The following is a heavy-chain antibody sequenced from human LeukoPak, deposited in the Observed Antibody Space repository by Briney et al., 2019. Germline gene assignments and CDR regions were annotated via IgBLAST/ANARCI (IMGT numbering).Heavy chain of an antibody. Sequence: GGSLRLSCAASGFTFSSYAMHWARQAPGKGLEWVAVISYDGSNKYYADSVKGRFTISRDNSKNTLYLQMNSLRAEDTAVYYCARAGTMIVVVLDYWGQGTLVTVSS. CDR1: GFTFSSYA. CDR2: ISYDGSNK. CDR3: ARAGTMIVVVLDY. D-gene: IGHD3-22*01. J-gene: IGHJ4*02. V-gene: IGHV3-30-3*01.